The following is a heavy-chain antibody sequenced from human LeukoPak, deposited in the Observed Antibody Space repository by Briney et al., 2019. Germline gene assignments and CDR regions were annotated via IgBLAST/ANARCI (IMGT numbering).Heavy chain of an antibody. D-gene: IGHD3-10*01. CDR2: IWYDGSNK. J-gene: IGHJ4*02. V-gene: IGHV3-33*01. CDR1: GFTFSSYG. CDR3: ARDNGSEYVDY. Sequence: GGSLRLSCAASGFTFSSYGMHWVRQAPGKGLEWVAVIWYDGSNKYYADSVKGRITISRDNSKNTLYLQMNSLRAEDTAVYYCARDNGSEYVDYWGQGTLVTVSS.